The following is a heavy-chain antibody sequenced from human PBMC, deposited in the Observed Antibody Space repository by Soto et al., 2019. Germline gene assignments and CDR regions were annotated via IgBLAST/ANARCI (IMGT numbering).Heavy chain of an antibody. CDR3: ARGPSGDKVDY. CDR1: GGSISNVNYC. Sequence: QVQLQESGPGLVKPSQTLSLTCTVSGGSISNVNYCWSWIRQSPDKGLEWIGRIYDGGSLYSNPSLTSRVTISVDMSKNQFSLQLSSVTAADTAVYYCARGPSGDKVDYWGQGTLVTVSS. CDR2: IYDGGSL. J-gene: IGHJ4*02. V-gene: IGHV4-30-4*01. D-gene: IGHD7-27*01.